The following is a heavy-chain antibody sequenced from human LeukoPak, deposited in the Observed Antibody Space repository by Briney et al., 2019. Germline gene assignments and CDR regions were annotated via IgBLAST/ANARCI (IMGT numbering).Heavy chain of an antibody. D-gene: IGHD5-24*01. Sequence: ASVKVSCKASGYTFTSYDINWVRQATGQGLEWMGWMNPNSGNTGYAQKFQGRVTMTRNTSISTAYMELSSLRSEDTAVYYCAREFHGYNQSPLTNWFDPWGQGTLVTVSS. CDR3: AREFHGYNQSPLTNWFDP. CDR2: MNPNSGNT. J-gene: IGHJ5*02. V-gene: IGHV1-8*01. CDR1: GYTFTSYD.